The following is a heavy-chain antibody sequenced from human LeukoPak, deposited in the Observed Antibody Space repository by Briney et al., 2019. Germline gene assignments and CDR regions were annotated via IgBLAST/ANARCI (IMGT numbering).Heavy chain of an antibody. V-gene: IGHV5-51*01. CDR2: IYPADSET. CDR3: ARLRNSCDI. J-gene: IGHJ3*02. CDR1: GYSFTTYW. Sequence: GESLKVSCKGSGYSFTTYWIGWVRQVPGKGLEWMGIIYPADSETRSSPSSQGQDTISADKSISTAYLHWSSRKASDTAMYLCARLRNSCDIGGQGTMVTVSS. D-gene: IGHD2-15*01.